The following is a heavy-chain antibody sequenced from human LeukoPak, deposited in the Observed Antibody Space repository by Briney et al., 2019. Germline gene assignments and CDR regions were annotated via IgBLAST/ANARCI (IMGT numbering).Heavy chain of an antibody. Sequence: GSLRLSCAASGFTFSTYWMSWVRQAPGKGLEWIGSVYYSGSTYYNPSLKSRVTISVDTSKNQFSLKLSSVTAADTAVYYCARHPQYYYDSSGYWGAFDIWGQGTMVTVSS. D-gene: IGHD3-22*01. CDR3: ARHPQYYYDSSGYWGAFDI. CDR2: VYYSGST. V-gene: IGHV4-39*01. J-gene: IGHJ3*02. CDR1: GFTFSTYW.